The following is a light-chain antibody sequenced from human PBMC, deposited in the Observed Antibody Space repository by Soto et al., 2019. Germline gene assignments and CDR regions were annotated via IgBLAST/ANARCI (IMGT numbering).Light chain of an antibody. Sequence: ETVMTQSPAILSVSPGERASLSCRASQSVSSNLAWYQQKPGQAPRLLIYGASTRATGVPARFSGSGSGTEFTLTISSLQSEDFAVYYCHQYNNWPGLFGPGTKVDMK. CDR3: HQYNNWPGL. V-gene: IGKV3-15*01. J-gene: IGKJ3*01. CDR1: QSVSSN. CDR2: GAS.